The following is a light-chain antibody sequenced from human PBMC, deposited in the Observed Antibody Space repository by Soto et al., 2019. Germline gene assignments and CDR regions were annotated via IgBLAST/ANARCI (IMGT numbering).Light chain of an antibody. V-gene: IGLV2-11*01. CDR2: VVS. CDR1: SSDVGGYNY. J-gene: IGLJ3*02. Sequence: QSALTQPRSVSGSPGQSVTISCTGTSSDVGGYNYVYWYQQKPGKAHKLMIYVVSKRPSGVPDRFSGSKSGNTSSLTISGLQDEDEADYYCCSYAGSYTGVFGGGTKLTVL. CDR3: CSYAGSYTGV.